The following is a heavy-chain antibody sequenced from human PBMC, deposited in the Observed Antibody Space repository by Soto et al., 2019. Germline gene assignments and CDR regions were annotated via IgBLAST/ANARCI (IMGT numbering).Heavy chain of an antibody. D-gene: IGHD6-6*01. CDR1: GFTFSGYA. J-gene: IGHJ6*02. V-gene: IGHV3-23*01. Sequence: ESGGGLVQPGGSLRLSCAGSGFTFSGYAMTWVRQAPGKGLEWVSAVSGSGGGGSTFYADSVKGRFTISRDNSKNTLYLQMDSLRAEDTAIYFCAKYEWGSSSSYYDYGMDVWGQGTTVTVSS. CDR2: VSGSGGGGST. CDR3: AKYEWGSSSSYYDYGMDV.